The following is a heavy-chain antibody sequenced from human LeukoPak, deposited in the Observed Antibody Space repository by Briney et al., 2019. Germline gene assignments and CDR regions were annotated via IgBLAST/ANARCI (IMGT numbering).Heavy chain of an antibody. J-gene: IGHJ3*01. Sequence: SESLSLTCAVSGAAISGSAAYWGGSRQPPGKGLGWSGDVYYSGTTYSNPSLKSRVTISIETPQNQCSLKLSAVSATDTAVYYCAVHHRSYDLSSGYSRAPDVYGPETIVTASS. V-gene: IGHV4-39*07. D-gene: IGHD3-3*01. CDR3: AVHHRSYDLSSGYSRAPDV. CDR2: VYYSGTT. CDR1: GAAISGSAAY.